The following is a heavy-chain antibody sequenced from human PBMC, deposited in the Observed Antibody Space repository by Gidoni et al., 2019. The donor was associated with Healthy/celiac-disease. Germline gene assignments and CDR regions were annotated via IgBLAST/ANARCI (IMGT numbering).Heavy chain of an antibody. CDR2: IYSGGST. CDR1: GFTVSSNY. V-gene: IGHV3-53*01. Sequence: EVQLVESGGGLIQPGGSLRLSCAASGFTVSSNYMSWVRQAPGKGLKWVSVIYSGGSTSYADSVKGRFTISRGNSKNTLDLQMNSRRAEDTAVYYCARGYYYYMDVWGKGTTVTVSS. J-gene: IGHJ6*03. CDR3: ARGYYYYMDV.